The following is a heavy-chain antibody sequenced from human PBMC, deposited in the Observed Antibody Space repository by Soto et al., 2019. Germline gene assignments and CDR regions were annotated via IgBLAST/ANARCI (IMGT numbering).Heavy chain of an antibody. J-gene: IGHJ5*02. D-gene: IGHD1-26*01. CDR3: ARASGSSYWFDP. CDR2: ISAYNGNT. V-gene: IGHV1-18*01. CDR1: GYTFTSYG. Sequence: QVQLVQSGAEVKKPGASVKVSCKASGYTFTSYGISWVRQAPGQGLEWMGWISAYNGNTNYAQKLQGRVTMTTDTSTSTTDMELRSLRCDDTAVYYCARASGSSYWFDPWGQGTLVTVSS.